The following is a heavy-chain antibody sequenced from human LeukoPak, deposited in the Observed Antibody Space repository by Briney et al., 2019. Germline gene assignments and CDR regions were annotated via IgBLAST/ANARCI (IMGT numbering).Heavy chain of an antibody. Sequence: SDTLSLTCTVSGCSLTRYFWRWIRQPPGKGLEYIGYIYYNGSTNYSSYLKSRATISVDTSRNQVCLRLSSVTAADTAVYYCVSVRVGASKLAEYIEYWGQGTLVTVSA. CDR1: GCSLTRYF. CDR3: VSVRVGASKLAEYIEY. J-gene: IGHJ1*01. V-gene: IGHV4-59*07. CDR2: IYYNGST. D-gene: IGHD1-26*01.